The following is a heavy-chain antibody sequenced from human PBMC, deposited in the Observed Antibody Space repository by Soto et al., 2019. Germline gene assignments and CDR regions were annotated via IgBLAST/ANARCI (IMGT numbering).Heavy chain of an antibody. V-gene: IGHV5-51*01. CDR2: IYPGDSDT. D-gene: IGHD3-10*01. J-gene: IGHJ4*02. CDR1: GYSFATYW. Sequence: PAESMKISCQVSGYSFATYWIAWVRQMPGKGLEWMGIIYPGDSDTRYSPSFQGQVTISADKSISTAYLQWSSLKASDSAIFYCARGEGSGSFYNFAYWGQGTLVTVSS. CDR3: ARGEGSGSFYNFAY.